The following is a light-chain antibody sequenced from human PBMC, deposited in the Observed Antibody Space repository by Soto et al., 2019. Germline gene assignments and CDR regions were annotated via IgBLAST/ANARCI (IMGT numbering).Light chain of an antibody. CDR2: GAS. Sequence: TQSPATMSVSPGGTATLSCTASQSVSSNFAWYQQKHGQAPRLLIYGASNRATGIPDRFSGSGSGTDFTLTISRLEPEDFAVYYCQQYGSSGTFGQGTTVDIK. CDR1: QSVSSN. V-gene: IGKV3-20*01. J-gene: IGKJ1*01. CDR3: QQYGSSGT.